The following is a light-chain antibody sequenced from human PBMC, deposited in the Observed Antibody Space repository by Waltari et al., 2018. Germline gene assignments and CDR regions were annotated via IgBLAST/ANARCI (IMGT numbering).Light chain of an antibody. Sequence: QLVLTQSPSASASLGASIKLTCTLSSGHSTNIIAWLQPQQPEKGPRYLMKVNSDGSHSRGDGIPDRFSGSSSGAERYLTISSLQSEDEADYYCQTGGHGTWVFGGGTKLTVL. J-gene: IGLJ3*02. V-gene: IGLV4-69*01. CDR1: SGHSTNI. CDR2: VNSDGSH. CDR3: QTGGHGTWV.